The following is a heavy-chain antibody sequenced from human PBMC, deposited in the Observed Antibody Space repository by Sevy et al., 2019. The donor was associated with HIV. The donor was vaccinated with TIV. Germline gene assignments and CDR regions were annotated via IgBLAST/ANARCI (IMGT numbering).Heavy chain of an antibody. J-gene: IGHJ4*02. Sequence: GGSLRLSCAASGITFSNHAMSWVRQAPGKGLEWVSGIRANDGSTNYTDSVKGRFTISRDNSKNTVYLQMNSLRVEDTALYFCTTKAGWGRSHYTFYFDYWGQGALVTVSS. CDR1: GITFSNHA. V-gene: IGHV3-23*01. D-gene: IGHD3-16*01. CDR3: TTKAGWGRSHYTFYFDY. CDR2: IRANDGST.